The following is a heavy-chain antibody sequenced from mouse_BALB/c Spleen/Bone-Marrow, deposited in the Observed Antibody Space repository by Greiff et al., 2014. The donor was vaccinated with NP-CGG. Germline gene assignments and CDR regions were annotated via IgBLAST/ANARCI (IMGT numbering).Heavy chain of an antibody. D-gene: IGHD1-1*01. CDR1: GFNIKDTY. J-gene: IGHJ2*01. V-gene: IGHV14-3*02. CDR3: ANYYYGSHFDY. CDR2: IDSANGNT. Sequence: EVQLVESGAALVKPGASVKLSCTASGFNIKDTYMHWVKQRPEQGLEWIGRIDSANGNTKYDPKFQGKATITADTSSNTAYLQLSSLTSEDTAVYYCANYYYGSHFDYWGQGTTLTVSS.